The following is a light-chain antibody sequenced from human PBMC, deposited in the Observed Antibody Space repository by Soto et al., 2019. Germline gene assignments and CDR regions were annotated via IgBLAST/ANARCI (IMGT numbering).Light chain of an antibody. Sequence: EIVLTHSPATLSLSPWERATLSCRASQYVSSFLSWYQQKAGQAPRLLIYDASHRATGIPARFSGSGSGTEFTLTINSLQPDDFATYYCQQYDTYYTFGQGTKVDIK. CDR1: QYVSSF. J-gene: IGKJ2*01. V-gene: IGKV3-11*01. CDR3: QQYDTYYT. CDR2: DAS.